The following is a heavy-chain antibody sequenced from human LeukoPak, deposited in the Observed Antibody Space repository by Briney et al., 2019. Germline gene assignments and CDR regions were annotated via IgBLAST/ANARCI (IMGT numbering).Heavy chain of an antibody. V-gene: IGHV4-59*08. D-gene: IGHD1-26*01. CDR3: ARNVGYYSHDT. CDR2: IHGSGST. Sequence: PSETLSLTCTVSGDSLSSHFWSWVWQPPGKGLEWIGYIHGSGSTHYDDSLRSRVTISEATSKNQFSLTLPSVTAADTAMYYCARNVGYYSHDTWGQGILVTVSS. CDR1: GDSLSSHF. J-gene: IGHJ5*02.